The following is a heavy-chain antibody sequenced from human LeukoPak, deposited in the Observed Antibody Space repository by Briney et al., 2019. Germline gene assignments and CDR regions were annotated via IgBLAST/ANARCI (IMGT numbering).Heavy chain of an antibody. CDR2: INPNSGGT. V-gene: IGHV1-2*02. D-gene: IGHD6-19*01. Sequence: SXKVSXXXXGYTFXGYYMHWVRQAPGQGLEWMGWINPNSGGTNYAQKFQGRVTMTRDTSISTAYMELSRLRSDDTAVYYCAHSNSMYSSGWYYNYWGQGTLVTVSS. J-gene: IGHJ4*02. CDR1: GYTFXGYY. CDR3: AHSNSMYSSGWYYNY.